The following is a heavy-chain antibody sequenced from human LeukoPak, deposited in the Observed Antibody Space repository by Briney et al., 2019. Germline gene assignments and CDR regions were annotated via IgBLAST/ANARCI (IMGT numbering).Heavy chain of an antibody. CDR3: ARQRAALPRDCFDH. CDR1: GYTFSDYG. Sequence: ASVKVSCKASGYTFSDYGITWVRQAPEQGLEWMGWISVYDGNTNYAQKFQGRVTMTTDTSSSTAYLEVRSLTSDDTAVYYCARQRAALPRDCFDHWGQGNLVTVSS. V-gene: IGHV1-18*01. CDR2: ISVYDGNT. J-gene: IGHJ5*02.